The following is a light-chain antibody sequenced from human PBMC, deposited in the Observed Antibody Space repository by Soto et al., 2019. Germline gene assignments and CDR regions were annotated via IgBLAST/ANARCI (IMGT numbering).Light chain of an antibody. Sequence: QSVLTQPPSASGTPGQRVTISCSGSSSKIGSNTVNWYQQLPGTAPKLLIYSNNQRPSGVPDRFSGSKSGTSASLAISGLQSEDEADYYCAAWDDSLNGPSFGTGTKVTVL. CDR2: SNN. V-gene: IGLV1-44*01. CDR3: AAWDDSLNGPS. J-gene: IGLJ1*01. CDR1: SSKIGSNT.